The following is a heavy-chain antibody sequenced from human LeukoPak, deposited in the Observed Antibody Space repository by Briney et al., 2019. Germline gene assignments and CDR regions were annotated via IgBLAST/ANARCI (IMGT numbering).Heavy chain of an antibody. Sequence: GGSLRLSCSASGFTFSSYTMNWVRQAPGKGLEWVSSISGRSTYIFYADSVKGRFTISRDNAKNSLSLQTNSLRAEDTAVYYCARGLGTTVTNEYYYDSSGYYDGGLDYWGQGTLVTVSS. J-gene: IGHJ4*02. V-gene: IGHV3-21*01. CDR3: ARGLGTTVTNEYYYDSSGYYDGGLDY. CDR2: ISGRSTYI. D-gene: IGHD3-22*01. CDR1: GFTFSSYT.